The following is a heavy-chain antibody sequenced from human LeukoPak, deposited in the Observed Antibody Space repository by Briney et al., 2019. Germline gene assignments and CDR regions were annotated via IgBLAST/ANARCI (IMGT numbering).Heavy chain of an antibody. Sequence: GGYLRLYCAASEFTFSNYAMSWVRQAPGKGLEWVSVISGSGSSTYYADSVKGRFAISRDNSKNMLYVQMNSLRAEDSAVYYCAKGAEDYVWGSIGFWGQGILVTVSS. V-gene: IGHV3-23*01. CDR2: ISGSGSST. CDR1: EFTFSNYA. CDR3: AKGAEDYVWGSIGF. D-gene: IGHD3-16*01. J-gene: IGHJ4*02.